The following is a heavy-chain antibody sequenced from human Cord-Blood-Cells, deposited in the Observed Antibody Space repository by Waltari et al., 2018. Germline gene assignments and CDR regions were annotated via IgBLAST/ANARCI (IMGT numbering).Heavy chain of an antibody. CDR2: ISYDGSNK. Sequence: VQLVESGGGVVQPGRSLRLSCAASGLTFSSFAMHCVGPAPGKGLEWVAVISYDGSNKYYADSVKGRFTISRDNSKNTLYLQMNSLRAEDTAVYYCASLGGSYLGGDYWGQGTLVTVSS. V-gene: IGHV3-30-3*01. J-gene: IGHJ4*02. CDR1: GLTFSSFA. CDR3: ASLGGSYLGGDY. D-gene: IGHD1-26*01.